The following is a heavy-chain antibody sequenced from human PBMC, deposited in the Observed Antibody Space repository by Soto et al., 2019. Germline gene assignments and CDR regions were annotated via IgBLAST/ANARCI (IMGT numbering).Heavy chain of an antibody. CDR1: GFTFSSYG. Sequence: QVQLVESGGGVVQPGRSLRLSCAASGFTFSSYGMHWVRQAPGKGLEWVAIIWYDGSNQYYADSVKGRFTISRDNSKNTLYLQMNSLRAEDTAVYYCARGGLQCVYYGMDVWGQVTTVTVSS. D-gene: IGHD4-4*01. J-gene: IGHJ6*02. V-gene: IGHV3-33*01. CDR3: ARGGLQCVYYGMDV. CDR2: IWYDGSNQ.